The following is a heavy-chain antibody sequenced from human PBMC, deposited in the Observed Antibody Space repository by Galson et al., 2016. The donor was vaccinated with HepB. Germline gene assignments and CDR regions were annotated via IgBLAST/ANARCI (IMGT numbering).Heavy chain of an antibody. D-gene: IGHD2-15*01. J-gene: IGHJ3*01. CDR2: TYYRSEWYN. V-gene: IGHV6-1*01. Sequence: CAISGDSVSSNAASWNLIRQSPSRGLEWLGRTYYRSEWYNEYALSVRSRITITPDISKSQFSLQLNSVTPEDTAVYFCARRSAPLGNFDVWGQGTAVTVSS. CDR1: GDSVSSNAAS. CDR3: ARRSAPLGNFDV.